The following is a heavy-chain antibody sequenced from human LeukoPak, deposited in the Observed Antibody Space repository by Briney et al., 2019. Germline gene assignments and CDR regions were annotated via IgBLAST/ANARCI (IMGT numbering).Heavy chain of an antibody. CDR1: GFTVSTYY. CDR2: IYSDGST. J-gene: IGHJ4*02. CDR3: ARDPDQTYSSGWYDDY. V-gene: IGHV3-66*01. Sequence: TGGSLRLSCAASGFTVSTYYMNWVRQAAGKGLEWVSVIYSDGSTYYADSVKGRFTISRDNSKNALYLQMNSLRAEDTAVYYCARDPDQTYSSGWYDDYWGQGTLVTVSS. D-gene: IGHD6-19*01.